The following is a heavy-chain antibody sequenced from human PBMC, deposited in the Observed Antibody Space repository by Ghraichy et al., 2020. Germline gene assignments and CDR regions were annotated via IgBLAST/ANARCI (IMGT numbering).Heavy chain of an antibody. J-gene: IGHJ4*02. CDR2: INHSGST. D-gene: IGHD6-6*01. V-gene: IGHV4-34*01. Sequence: SETLSLTCAVYGGSFSGYYWSWIRQPPGKGLEWIGEINHSGSTNYNPSLKSRVTISVDTSKNQFSLKLSSVTAADTAVYYCARTYSSSSGYDYWGQGTLVTVSS. CDR3: ARTYSSSSGYDY. CDR1: GGSFSGYY.